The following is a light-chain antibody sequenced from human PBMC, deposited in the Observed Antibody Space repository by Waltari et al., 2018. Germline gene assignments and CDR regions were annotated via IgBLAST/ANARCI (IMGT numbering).Light chain of an antibody. CDR1: TSDVGSYDL. CDR2: EVF. J-gene: IGLJ1*01. CDR3: CSYTGRGTYV. Sequence: QSALTQPASVSGTPGQSITIPCSGTTSDVGSYDLVPWYHKHPGEPPKLLICEVFKRPPDTSSRFSGAKSGSTASLTISGLQPEDEADYYCCSYTGRGTYVFGSGTKVTVL. V-gene: IGLV2-23*02.